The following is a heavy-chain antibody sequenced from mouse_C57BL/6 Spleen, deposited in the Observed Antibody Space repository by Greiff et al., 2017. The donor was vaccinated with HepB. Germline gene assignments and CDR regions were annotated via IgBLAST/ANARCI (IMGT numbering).Heavy chain of an antibody. V-gene: IGHV1-69*01. Sequence: QVQLQQPGAELVMPGASVKLSCKASGYTFTSYWMHWVKQRPGQGLEWIGEIDPSDSYTNYNQKFKGKSTLTVDKSSSPAYMQLISLTSEDSAVYYCARKTGTRAMDYWGQGTSVTVSS. J-gene: IGHJ4*01. CDR2: IDPSDSYT. D-gene: IGHD4-1*01. CDR3: ARKTGTRAMDY. CDR1: GYTFTSYW.